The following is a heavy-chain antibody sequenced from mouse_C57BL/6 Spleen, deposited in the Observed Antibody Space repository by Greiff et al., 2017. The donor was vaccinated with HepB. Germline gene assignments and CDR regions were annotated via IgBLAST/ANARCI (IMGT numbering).Heavy chain of an antibody. V-gene: IGHV1-82*01. CDR3: ARALYGPWFAY. J-gene: IGHJ3*01. CDR1: GYAFSSSW. CDR2: IYPGDGDT. Sequence: VQRVESGPELVKPGASVKISCKASGYAFSSSWMNWVKQRPGKGLEWIGRIYPGDGDTNYNGKFKGKATLTADKSSSTAYMQLSSLTSEDSAVYFCARALYGPWFAYWGQGTLVTVSA. D-gene: IGHD1-1*02.